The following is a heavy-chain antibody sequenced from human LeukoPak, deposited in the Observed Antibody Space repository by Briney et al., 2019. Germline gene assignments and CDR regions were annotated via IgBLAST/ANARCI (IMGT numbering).Heavy chain of an antibody. D-gene: IGHD3-3*01. CDR3: ASLQYYDFWSNYYGMDV. Sequence: SETLSLTCTVSGGSISSGGYYWSWIRQPPGKGLEWIGYIYYGGNTNYNPSLKSRVTISVDTSKNQFSLKLSSVTAADTAVYYCASLQYYDFWSNYYGMDVWGQGTTVTVSS. CDR1: GGSISSGGYY. CDR2: IYYGGNT. J-gene: IGHJ6*02. V-gene: IGHV4-61*08.